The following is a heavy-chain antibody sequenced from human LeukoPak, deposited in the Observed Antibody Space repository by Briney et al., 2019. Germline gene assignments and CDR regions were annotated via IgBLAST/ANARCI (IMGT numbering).Heavy chain of an antibody. J-gene: IGHJ4*02. CDR3: AKTSTGYFDPFDY. D-gene: IGHD3-22*01. V-gene: IGHV3-9*01. Sequence: GGSLRLSCAASGFTFDDYAMHWVRQAPGKGLEWVSGISWNSGSTGYADSVKGRLTISRDNAKNSLYLQMNSLRGEDTALYYCAKTSTGYFDPFDYWGQGTLVTVSS. CDR1: GFTFDDYA. CDR2: ISWNSGST.